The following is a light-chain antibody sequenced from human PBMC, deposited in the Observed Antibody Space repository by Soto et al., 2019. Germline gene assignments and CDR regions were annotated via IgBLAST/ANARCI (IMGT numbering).Light chain of an antibody. Sequence: DIQMTQSASSLSASVGDRVTITCRASQSISSNLNWHQQKPGKAPKVLIYAASSLQGGVPSRFSGSGSGTDFNLTIRSLQPEDFVTYYCQQSYNSRYTFGNGTKLEIK. CDR1: QSISSN. CDR3: QQSYNSRYT. CDR2: AAS. V-gene: IGKV1-39*01. J-gene: IGKJ2*01.